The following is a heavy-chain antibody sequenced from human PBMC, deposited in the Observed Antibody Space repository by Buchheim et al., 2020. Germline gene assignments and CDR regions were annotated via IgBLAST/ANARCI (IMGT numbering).Heavy chain of an antibody. Sequence: QLQVQESGPGLVKPSETLSVTCTVSGGSLSSSSNYWGWIRQPPGKGLEWIGSMYYSGSTYYNPSLKSRVTISVDTSKNQFSLKVNSVTSADTAVYCCARLPYLHYGSGNWFDPWGQGTL. CDR3: ARLPYLHYGSGNWFDP. D-gene: IGHD3-10*01. J-gene: IGHJ5*02. V-gene: IGHV4-39*01. CDR1: GGSLSSSSNY. CDR2: MYYSGST.